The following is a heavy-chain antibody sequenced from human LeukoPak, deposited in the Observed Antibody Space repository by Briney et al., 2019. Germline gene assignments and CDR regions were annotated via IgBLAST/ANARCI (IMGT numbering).Heavy chain of an antibody. CDR2: ISGSGDST. CDR3: ALQRTLWQQLLDY. CDR1: GFTFSHYA. J-gene: IGHJ4*02. Sequence: GGSLRLSCAASGFTFSHYAMTWVRQAPGKGLEWVSTISGSGDSTYYADSLKGRFTISRDNSKNTLYLQMNSLRAEDTAVYFCALQRTLWQQLLDYWGQGTLVTVSS. V-gene: IGHV3-23*01. D-gene: IGHD6-13*01.